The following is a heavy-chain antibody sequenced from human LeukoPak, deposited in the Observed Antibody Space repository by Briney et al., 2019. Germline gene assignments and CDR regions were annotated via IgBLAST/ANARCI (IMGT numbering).Heavy chain of an antibody. J-gene: IGHJ4*02. D-gene: IGHD4-23*01. CDR3: ARDYGGNSVLDY. V-gene: IGHV3-66*02. CDR1: GFTVSSNY. Sequence: PGGSLRLSCAASGFTVSSNYMSWVRQAPGKGLEWVSVIYSGGSTYYADSVKGRFTISKDNSKNTLYLQMNSLRAEDTAVYYCARDYGGNSVLDYWGQGTLVTVSS. CDR2: IYSGGST.